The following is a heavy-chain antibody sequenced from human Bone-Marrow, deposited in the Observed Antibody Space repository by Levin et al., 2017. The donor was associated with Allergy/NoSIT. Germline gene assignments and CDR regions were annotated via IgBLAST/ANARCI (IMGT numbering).Heavy chain of an antibody. CDR3: ARVLVGGSPADY. V-gene: IGHV4-38-2*02. CDR2: IYHSGST. Sequence: SETLSLTCTVSGYSISSGYYWGWIRQPPGKGLEWIGSIYHSGSTYYNPSLKSRVTISVDTSKNQFSLKLSSVTAADTAVYYCARVLVGGSPADYWGQGTLVTVSS. D-gene: IGHD1-26*01. J-gene: IGHJ4*02. CDR1: GYSISSGYY.